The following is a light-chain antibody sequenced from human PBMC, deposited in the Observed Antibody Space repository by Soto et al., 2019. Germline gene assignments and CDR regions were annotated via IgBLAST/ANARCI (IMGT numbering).Light chain of an antibody. J-gene: IGLJ2*01. CDR2: EDN. CDR3: SAYARLNNVL. Sequence: QSVLTQPPSASGSPGQSVTISCTGTSSDVGGYKYVYWYQQKSGKAPKLIIYEDNERPSGVPDCFSGSKSDNTASQTVSGLQAEDEADYYCSAYARLNNVLFGGGTKLNVL. CDR1: SSDVGGYKY. V-gene: IGLV2-8*01.